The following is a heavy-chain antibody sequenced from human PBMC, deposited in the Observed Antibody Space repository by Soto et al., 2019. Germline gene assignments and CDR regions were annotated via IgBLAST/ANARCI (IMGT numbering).Heavy chain of an antibody. V-gene: IGHV1-69*13. D-gene: IGHD1-26*01. CDR1: GGTFSRYA. CDR2: IIPIFGTT. Sequence: SVKVSCKASGGTFSRYAISWVLQAPGQGLEWMGGIIPIFGTTNYAQRFQGRVTITADESTSTAYMDLSSLRSEDTAVYYCARGWGEVGVTNPQAYWGQGTPVTVAS. CDR3: ARGWGEVGVTNPQAY. J-gene: IGHJ4*02.